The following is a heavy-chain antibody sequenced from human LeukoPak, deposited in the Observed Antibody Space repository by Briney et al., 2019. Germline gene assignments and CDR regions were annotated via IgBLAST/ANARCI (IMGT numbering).Heavy chain of an antibody. CDR3: AREGLGELTLDY. CDR2: ISTYKGNR. V-gene: IGHV1-18*04. Sequence: ASVRVSCKASGYTFTSFGISWLRQAPGQGPEYMGWISTYKGNRNYAQNVQGRVSMATDTSTNTAYMELRSLRSDDTAVYYCAREGLGELTLDYWGQGTLVTVSS. CDR1: GYTFTSFG. J-gene: IGHJ4*02. D-gene: IGHD3-16*01.